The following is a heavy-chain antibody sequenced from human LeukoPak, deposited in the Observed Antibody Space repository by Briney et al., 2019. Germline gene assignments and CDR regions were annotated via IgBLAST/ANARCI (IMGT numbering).Heavy chain of an antibody. V-gene: IGHV3-23*01. CDR3: AKGGNIVVVVAATIWVY. J-gene: IGHJ4*02. CDR1: GFTFSSYA. D-gene: IGHD2-15*01. CDR2: ISGSGGST. Sequence: GRSLRLSCAASGFTFSSYAMSWVRQAPGKGLEWVSAISGSGGSTYYADSVKGRFTISRDNSKNTLYLQMNSLRAEDTAVYYCAKGGNIVVVVAATIWVYWGQGTLVTVSS.